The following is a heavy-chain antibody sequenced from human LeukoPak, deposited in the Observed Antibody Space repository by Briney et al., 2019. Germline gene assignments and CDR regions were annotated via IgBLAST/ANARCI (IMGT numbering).Heavy chain of an antibody. V-gene: IGHV3-48*02. CDR2: ISSSSSTV. J-gene: IGHJ4*02. Sequence: GGSLRLSCAASGFTFSNYNMNWGRRAPGKGLEWVSYISSSSSTVYYADSVKGRFTISRDNARNSLYLQMNSLTDKDTAVYYCTRAGYCSDASCYVPDYWGQGTLVTVSS. D-gene: IGHD2-2*01. CDR3: TRAGYCSDASCYVPDY. CDR1: GFTFSNYN.